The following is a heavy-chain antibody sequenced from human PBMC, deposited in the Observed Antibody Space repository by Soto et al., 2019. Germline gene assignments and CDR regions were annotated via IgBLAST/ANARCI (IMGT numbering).Heavy chain of an antibody. CDR1: GYTFTSYG. D-gene: IGHD6-19*01. V-gene: IGHV1-18*01. J-gene: IGHJ3*02. CDR3: ARGPGIAMAGGPFAI. CDR2: ISAHNGNT. Sequence: VASVKVSCKTSGYTFTSYGIGWVRQAPGQGLEWMGWISAHNGNTNYAQRFQGRVTMTTDTSTSTAYMELRSLRSDDTAVYYCARGPGIAMAGGPFAIWGQGTMVTVSS.